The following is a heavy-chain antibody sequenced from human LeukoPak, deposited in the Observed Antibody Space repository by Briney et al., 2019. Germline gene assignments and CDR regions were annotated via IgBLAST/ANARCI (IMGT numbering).Heavy chain of an antibody. CDR2: ICDNI. V-gene: IGHV3-23*01. CDR3: ARARLGGYAYFDY. CDR1: GFTFNNFA. J-gene: IGHJ4*02. D-gene: IGHD3-16*01. Sequence: PGGSLRLSCVASGFTFNNFAMTWVRQAPGKGLEWVSTICDNIHYADSVKGRFTISRDNFKNTLYLQMNSLRAEDTAVYYCARARLGGYAYFDYWGQGTLVTVSS.